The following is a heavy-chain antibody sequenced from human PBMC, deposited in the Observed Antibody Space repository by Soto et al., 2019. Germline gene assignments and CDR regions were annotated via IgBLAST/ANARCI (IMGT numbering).Heavy chain of an antibody. J-gene: IGHJ6*02. CDR3: ARVDSSSPNYYYYYGMDV. D-gene: IGHD6-6*01. CDR2: ISISSSYI. CDR1: GFTFSSYS. Sequence: EVQLVESGGGLVKPGGSLRLSCAASGFTFSSYSMNWVRQAPGKGLEWVSSISISSSYIYYADSVKGRFTISRDNAKNPLYLQMNSLRAEDTAVYYCARVDSSSPNYYYYYGMDVWGQGTTVTVSS. V-gene: IGHV3-21*01.